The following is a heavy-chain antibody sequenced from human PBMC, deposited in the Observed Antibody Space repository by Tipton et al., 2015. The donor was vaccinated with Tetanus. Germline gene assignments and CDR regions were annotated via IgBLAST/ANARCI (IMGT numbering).Heavy chain of an antibody. J-gene: IGHJ4*02. CDR3: ARYSSGWYIDY. CDR1: GFTFKSYT. Sequence: SLRLSCAASGFTFKSYTLNWVRQAPGKGLEWVSCISGSSSHIYYSDSVKGRFTISRDNAKNSVYLQMNSLRAEDTAVYYCARYSSGWYIDYWGQGTLVTVSS. D-gene: IGHD6-19*01. CDR2: ISGSSSHI. V-gene: IGHV3-21*01.